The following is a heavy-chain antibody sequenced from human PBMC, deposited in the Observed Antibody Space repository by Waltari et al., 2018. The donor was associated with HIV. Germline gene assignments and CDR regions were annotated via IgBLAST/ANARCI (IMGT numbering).Heavy chain of an antibody. V-gene: IGHV4-59*02. CDR1: GGHVSTYY. J-gene: IGHJ3*01. Sequence: QVKLQESGPGLVKPSETLSLNCSVYGGHVSTYYWNWIRQPPGKGLEWIGGIFYSGSTSYSPSFRSRVTMSIDTSKDYFSLRLDSVTAADTALYYCARRPVIPSTIRNAFDVWSQGTMVTVSS. CDR3: ARRPVIPSTIRNAFDV. CDR2: IFYSGST. D-gene: IGHD2-2*01.